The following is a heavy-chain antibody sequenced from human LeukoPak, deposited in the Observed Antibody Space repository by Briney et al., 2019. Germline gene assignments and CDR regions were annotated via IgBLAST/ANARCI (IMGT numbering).Heavy chain of an antibody. V-gene: IGHV1-2*02. J-gene: IGHJ6*02. CDR3: ALIVVVPAARSQYYYYGMDV. CDR2: INPNSGGT. Sequence: ASVKVSCKASGYTFTGYYMHWVRQAPGQGLEWMGWINPNSGGTNYAQTSKGRVTMNRDTSISTAYMELSSLRSDDTAVYYCALIVVVPAARSQYYYYGMDVWGQGTTVTVSS. CDR1: GYTFTGYY. D-gene: IGHD2-2*01.